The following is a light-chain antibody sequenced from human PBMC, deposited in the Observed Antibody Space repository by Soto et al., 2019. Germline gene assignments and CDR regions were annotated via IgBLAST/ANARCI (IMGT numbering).Light chain of an antibody. Sequence: EIVLTQSPGTLSLSPGERATLSCRASQTVSSIFLAWYQHKPGQAPRLLMYGTSNRATGIPDRFTGSGSGTDCTLTISRVEPEDFAVYYCQQYGGSFGGGTKVEIK. J-gene: IGKJ4*01. V-gene: IGKV3-20*01. CDR1: QTVSSIF. CDR2: GTS. CDR3: QQYGGS.